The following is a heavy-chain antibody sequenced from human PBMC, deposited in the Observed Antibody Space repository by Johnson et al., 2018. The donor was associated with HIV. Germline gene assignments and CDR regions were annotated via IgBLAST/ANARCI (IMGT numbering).Heavy chain of an antibody. Sequence: QVQLVESGGGVVQPGRSLRLSCAASGFTFNSYGMHWVRQAPGKGLEWVAVISYDGSKKYHADSVKGRFTISRDNSKNTLYLQMNTLRAEDTAVYYCARDRSYYDSSAQGAFDIWGQGTMVTVSS. CDR2: ISYDGSKK. CDR1: GFTFNSYG. V-gene: IGHV3-30*03. CDR3: ARDRSYYDSSAQGAFDI. D-gene: IGHD3-22*01. J-gene: IGHJ3*02.